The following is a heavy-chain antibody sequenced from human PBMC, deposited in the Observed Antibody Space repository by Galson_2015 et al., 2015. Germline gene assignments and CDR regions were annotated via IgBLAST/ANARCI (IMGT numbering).Heavy chain of an antibody. CDR3: ARAGGYCFSTTCYGLDY. D-gene: IGHD2-2*01. J-gene: IGHJ4*02. V-gene: IGHV7-4-1*02. CDR2: INTHTGTP. CDR1: GYTFTSYP. Sequence: SVKVSCKASGYTFTSYPMNWVRQAPGQGLEWIGWINTHTGTPTYAPGFTGQFVFSLDTSASTAYLQISSLKAEDTAVYYCARAGGYCFSTTCYGLDYWGRGTLVTVSS.